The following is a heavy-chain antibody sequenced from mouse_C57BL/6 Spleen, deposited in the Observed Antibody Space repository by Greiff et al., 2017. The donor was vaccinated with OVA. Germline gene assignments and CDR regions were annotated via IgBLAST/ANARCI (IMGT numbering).Heavy chain of an antibody. V-gene: IGHV1-61*01. D-gene: IGHD1-1*01. CDR1: GYTFTSYW. J-gene: IGHJ4*01. CDR3: ARNVLLRSPFAMDY. Sequence: VQLQQPGAELVRPGSSVKLSCKASGYTFTSYWMDWVKQRPGQGLEWIGNIYPSDSETHYNQKFKDKATLTVDKSSGTAYMQLSSLTSEDSAVYYCARNVLLRSPFAMDYWGQGTSVTVSS. CDR2: IYPSDSET.